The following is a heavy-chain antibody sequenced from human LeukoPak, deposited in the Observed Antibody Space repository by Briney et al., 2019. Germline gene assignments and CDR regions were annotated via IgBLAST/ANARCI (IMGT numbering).Heavy chain of an antibody. Sequence: TGGSLRLSCAASGFTFSSYAMHWVRQAPGKGLEWVAVISYDGSNKYYADSVKGRFTISRDNSKNTLYLQMNSLRAEDTAVYYCARDAEVGIAAAGLDYWGQGTLVTVSS. D-gene: IGHD6-13*01. V-gene: IGHV3-30-3*01. J-gene: IGHJ4*02. CDR2: ISYDGSNK. CDR1: GFTFSSYA. CDR3: ARDAEVGIAAAGLDY.